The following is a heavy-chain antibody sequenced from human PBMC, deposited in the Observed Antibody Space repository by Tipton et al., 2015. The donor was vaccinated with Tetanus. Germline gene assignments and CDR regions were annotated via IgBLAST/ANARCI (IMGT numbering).Heavy chain of an antibody. V-gene: IGHV3-74*02. CDR1: GFMFTRYP. CDR2: IKSDGSTT. Sequence: VQLVQSGGGLVQPGGSLRLSCAASGFMFTRYPMHWVRQAPGKGLVWVSRIKSDGSTTSYADSVKGRFTISRDNAKNTLYLQMNILRAEDTAVYYCARVGYCSSGICYSPDYYYGMDVWGQGATVTVSS. CDR3: ARVGYCSSGICYSPDYYYGMDV. J-gene: IGHJ6*02. D-gene: IGHD2-15*01.